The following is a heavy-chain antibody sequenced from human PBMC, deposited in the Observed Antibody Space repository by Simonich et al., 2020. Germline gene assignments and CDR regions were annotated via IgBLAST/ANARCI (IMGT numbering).Heavy chain of an antibody. D-gene: IGHD6-6*01. CDR3: ARWAYSSSYFDY. CDR2: IYYSGST. Sequence: QLQLQESGPGLVKPSETLSLTCTVSGGSISSSRYYWGWIRQPPGKGLEWIGSIYYSGSTYYNPSLKSRVTISVDTSKNQFSLKLSSVTADTAVYYCARWAYSSSYFDYWGQGTLVTVSS. J-gene: IGHJ4*02. V-gene: IGHV4-39*01. CDR1: GGSISSSRYY.